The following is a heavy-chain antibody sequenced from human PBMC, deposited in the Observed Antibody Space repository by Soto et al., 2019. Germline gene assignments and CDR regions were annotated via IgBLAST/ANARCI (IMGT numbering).Heavy chain of an antibody. V-gene: IGHV3-23*01. J-gene: IGHJ4*01. D-gene: IGHD3-10*01. CDR2: LSGGGANT. Sequence: PGGSLRLSCVASGFSFSTYSMAWVRQAAGKGPQWVSGLSGGGANTFYIDSVRGRFTISVDNSKNTVYLQMNSLRAEDTAVYYCARDSGYGSGASVNHYLDYWGHGTLVTVSS. CDR1: GFSFSTYS. CDR3: ARDSGYGSGASVNHYLDY.